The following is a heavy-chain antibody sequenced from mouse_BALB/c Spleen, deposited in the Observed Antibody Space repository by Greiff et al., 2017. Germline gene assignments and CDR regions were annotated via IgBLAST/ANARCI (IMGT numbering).Heavy chain of an antibody. CDR2: IDTSDSYT. V-gene: IGHV1-69*01. CDR3: ARPYYYGSSYAMDY. D-gene: IGHD1-1*01. J-gene: IGHJ4*01. Sequence: QVQLQQPGAELVMPGASVKMSCKAPGNTFTAYWMHWVRQRPGQGLEWIGAIDTSDSYTSYNQKFKGKATLTVDESSSTAYMQLSSLTSEDSAVYYCARPYYYGSSYAMDYWGQGTSVTVSS. CDR1: GNTFTAYW.